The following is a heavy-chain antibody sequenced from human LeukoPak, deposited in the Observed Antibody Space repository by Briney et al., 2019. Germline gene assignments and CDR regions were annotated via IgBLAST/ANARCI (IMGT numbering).Heavy chain of an antibody. CDR1: GFTFSCYG. Sequence: GGSLRLSCAACGFTFSCYGMHWVRQAPGKGLEWVAVIWYDGSNKYYADSVKGRFTISRDNSKNTLYLRMTSLRAEDTAVYYCARISRTYGSGSYIDDAFDIWGQGTMVTVSS. J-gene: IGHJ3*02. D-gene: IGHD3-10*01. CDR2: IWYDGSNK. CDR3: ARISRTYGSGSYIDDAFDI. V-gene: IGHV3-33*01.